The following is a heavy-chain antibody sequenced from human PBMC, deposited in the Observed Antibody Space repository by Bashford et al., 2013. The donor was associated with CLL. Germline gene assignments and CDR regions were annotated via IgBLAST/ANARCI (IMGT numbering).Heavy chain of an antibody. D-gene: IGHD2-8*01. V-gene: IGHV4-59*11. Sequence: SETLSLTCTVSGGSFSTHYWSWIRQPPGKRLESIGYIFYSGNTNYNPSLKSRVTMSLDTSKNQFSLKLSSVTPADTAVYYCAIAPNMYYFDHWGPGTLVTVSS. CDR2: IFYSGNT. CDR1: GGSFSTHY. CDR3: AIAPNMYYFDH. J-gene: IGHJ4*02.